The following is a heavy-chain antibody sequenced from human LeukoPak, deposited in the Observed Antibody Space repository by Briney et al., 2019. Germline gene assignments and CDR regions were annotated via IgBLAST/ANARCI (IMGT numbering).Heavy chain of an antibody. Sequence: GGSLRLSCAASGFTFSSYAMSWVRQAPGKGLEWVGFIQSRTYGGATQYAASVKGRFSISRDDYKSIAYLQMNSLKTEDTAVYYCTASDHLYCSSISCHFDYWGQGTLVTVSS. D-gene: IGHD2-2*01. CDR2: IQSRTYGGAT. CDR1: GFTFSSYA. V-gene: IGHV3-49*04. CDR3: TASDHLYCSSISCHFDY. J-gene: IGHJ4*02.